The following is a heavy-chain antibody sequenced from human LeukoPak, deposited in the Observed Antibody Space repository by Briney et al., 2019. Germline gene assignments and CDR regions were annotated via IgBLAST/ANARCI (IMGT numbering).Heavy chain of an antibody. D-gene: IGHD6-6*01. CDR2: ISWNSGSI. CDR3: AKDIVGGGLFEYSNSWGYFQH. V-gene: IGHV3-9*03. CDR1: GFTFDDYA. Sequence: GRSLRLSCAASGFTFDDYAMHWVRQAPGKGLEWVSGISWNSGSIGYADSVKGRFTISRDNAKNSLYLQMNSLRAEDMALYYCAKDIVGGGLFEYSNSWGYFQHWGQGTLVTVSS. J-gene: IGHJ1*01.